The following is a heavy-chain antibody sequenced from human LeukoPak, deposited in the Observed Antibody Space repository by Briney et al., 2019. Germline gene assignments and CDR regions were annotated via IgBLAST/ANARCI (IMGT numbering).Heavy chain of an antibody. D-gene: IGHD2-2*01. CDR1: GFAFSDFG. V-gene: IGHV3-33*03. CDR2: TWSDGNKK. Sequence: GRSLRLSCEASGFAFSDFGIHWVRQAPGKGLEWVAVTWSDGNKKFYGESVKGRFTISRDNKKSSLFLQMHSLRTEDTAFYFCVKDGLQYCTSTSCYEFQSWGQGTLVTVSS. J-gene: IGHJ4*02. CDR3: VKDGLQYCTSTSCYEFQS.